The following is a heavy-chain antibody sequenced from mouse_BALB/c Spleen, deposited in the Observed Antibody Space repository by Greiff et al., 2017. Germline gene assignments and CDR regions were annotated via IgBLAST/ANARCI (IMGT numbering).Heavy chain of an antibody. CDR1: GFNIKDTY. Sequence: VQLKESGAELVKPGASVKLSCTASGFNIKDTYMHWVKQRPEQGLEWIGRIDPANGNTKYDPKFQGKATITADTSSNTAYLQLSSLTSEDTAVYYCARWYYGYDGYYFDYWGQGTTLTVAS. D-gene: IGHD2-2*01. J-gene: IGHJ2*01. CDR3: ARWYYGYDGYYFDY. CDR2: IDPANGNT. V-gene: IGHV14-3*02.